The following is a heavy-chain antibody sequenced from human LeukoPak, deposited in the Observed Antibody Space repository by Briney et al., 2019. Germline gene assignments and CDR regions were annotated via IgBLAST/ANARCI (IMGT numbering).Heavy chain of an antibody. CDR3: AKDAAGPEY. CDR2: ISASGGDT. CDR1: GLTFSSYS. V-gene: IGHV3-23*01. Sequence: GGSLRLSCVVSGLTFSSYSMRWVRQAPGKGLDWVSGISASGGDTLYPDSVKGRFTISRDNSKNTLFLQMSSLRVEDTAMYYCAKDAAGPEYWGQGTLVTVSS. D-gene: IGHD6-13*01. J-gene: IGHJ4*02.